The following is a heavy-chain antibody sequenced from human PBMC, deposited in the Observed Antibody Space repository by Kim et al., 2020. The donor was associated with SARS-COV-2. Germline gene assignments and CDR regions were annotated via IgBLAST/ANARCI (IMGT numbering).Heavy chain of an antibody. D-gene: IGHD1-26*01. CDR3: AKVRQWEGSTYYFDY. V-gene: IGHV3-30*18. CDR2: ISYDGSNK. CDR1: GFTFSSYG. J-gene: IGHJ4*02. Sequence: GRSLRLSCAASGFTFSSYGMHWVRQAPGKGLEWVAVISYDGSNKYYADSVKGRFTISRDNSKNTLYLQMNSLRAEDTAVYYCAKVRQWEGSTYYFDYWGQGTLVTVSS.